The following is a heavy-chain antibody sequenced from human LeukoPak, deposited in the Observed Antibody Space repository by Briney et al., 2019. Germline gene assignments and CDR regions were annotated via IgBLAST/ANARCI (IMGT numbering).Heavy chain of an antibody. CDR2: INHSGST. D-gene: IGHD3-22*01. J-gene: IGHJ3*02. CDR3: ASDYYYDSSGYYIHAFDI. CDR1: GFTFSSYG. V-gene: IGHV4-34*01. Sequence: GSLRLSCAASGFTFSSYGMSWVRQPPGKGLEWIGEINHSGSTNYNPSLKSRVTISVDTSKNQFSLKLSSVTAADTAVYYCASDYYYDSSGYYIHAFDIWGQGTMVTVSS.